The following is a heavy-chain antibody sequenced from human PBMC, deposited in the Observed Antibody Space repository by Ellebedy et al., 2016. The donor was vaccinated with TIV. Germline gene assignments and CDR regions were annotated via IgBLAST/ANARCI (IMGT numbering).Heavy chain of an antibody. D-gene: IGHD2-15*01. Sequence: GESLKISCAASGFTFSNYVMSSVRQAPGKGLEWVSSISGGVGNTYYADSVKGRFTISRDNSKNTLYLQMNSLRAEDTAVYYCAKGCGGSCYWEAYWGQGTLVTVSS. V-gene: IGHV3-23*01. CDR3: AKGCGGSCYWEAY. CDR2: ISGGVGNT. CDR1: GFTFSNYV. J-gene: IGHJ4*02.